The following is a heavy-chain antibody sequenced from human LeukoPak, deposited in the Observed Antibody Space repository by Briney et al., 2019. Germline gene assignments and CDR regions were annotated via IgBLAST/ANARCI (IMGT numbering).Heavy chain of an antibody. J-gene: IGHJ4*02. CDR2: ISGSGGST. CDR3: AKDLVGQWLVPFDY. D-gene: IGHD6-19*01. V-gene: IGHV3-23*01. Sequence: GGSLRLSCAASGFAFSSYAMSWVRQAPGKGLEWVSAISGSGGSTYYADSVKGRFTISRDNSKNTLYLQMNSLRAEDTAVYYCAKDLVGQWLVPFDYWGQGTLVTVSS. CDR1: GFAFSSYA.